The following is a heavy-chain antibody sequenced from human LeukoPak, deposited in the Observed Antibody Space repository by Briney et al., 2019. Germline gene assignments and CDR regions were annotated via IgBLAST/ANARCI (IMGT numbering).Heavy chain of an antibody. V-gene: IGHV4-59*01. CDR3: ARDGFGAFDI. CDR2: ICYSGST. Sequence: PSETLSLTCTVSGGSISSYYWSWIRQPPGKGLEWIGYICYSGSTNYNPSLKSRVTISVDTSKNQFSLKLSSVTAADTAVYYCARDGFGAFDIWGQGTMVTVSS. D-gene: IGHD3-16*01. J-gene: IGHJ3*02. CDR1: GGSISSYY.